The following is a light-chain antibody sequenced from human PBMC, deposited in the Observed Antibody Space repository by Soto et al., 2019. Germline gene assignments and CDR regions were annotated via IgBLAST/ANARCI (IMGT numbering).Light chain of an antibody. J-gene: IGLJ2*01. V-gene: IGLV1-40*01. CDR3: QSYGSSLIVL. Sequence: QSVLTQPPSVSGAPGQRVTISCTGSSSNIGAGYDVHWYQQLPGTAPKLLIYGNSNRPAVFPDRFSGSKSGTSASLAITGLQAEDEADYYFQSYGSSLIVLFGGGTKLTVL. CDR2: GNS. CDR1: SSNIGAGYD.